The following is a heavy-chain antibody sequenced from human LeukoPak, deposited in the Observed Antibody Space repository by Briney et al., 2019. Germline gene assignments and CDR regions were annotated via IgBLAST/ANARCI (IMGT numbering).Heavy chain of an antibody. V-gene: IGHV4-31*03. CDR2: IYYSGST. CDR1: GGSISSGGYY. J-gene: IGHJ4*02. CDR3: ARVPVATMGADY. Sequence: SETLSLTCTVSGGSISSGGYYWSWIRQHPGKGLEWIGYIYYSGSTYYNPSLKSRVTISVDTSKNQFSLKLSSVTAAATAVYYCARVPVATMGADYWGQGTLVTVSS. D-gene: IGHD5-12*01.